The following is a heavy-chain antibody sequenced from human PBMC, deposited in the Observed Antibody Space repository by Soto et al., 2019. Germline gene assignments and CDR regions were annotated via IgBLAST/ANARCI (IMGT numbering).Heavy chain of an antibody. J-gene: IGHJ6*03. CDR1: GYTFTGYC. D-gene: IGHD4-17*01. V-gene: IGHV1-2*04. Sequence: ASVKVSCKASGYTFTGYCMHWVRQAPGQGLEWMGWINPNSGGTNYAQKFQGWVTMTRDTSTSTAYMELSRLRSDDTAVYYCARGASTGDFDYYYYYYMDVWGKGTTVTVSS. CDR2: INPNSGGT. CDR3: ARGASTGDFDYYYYYYMDV.